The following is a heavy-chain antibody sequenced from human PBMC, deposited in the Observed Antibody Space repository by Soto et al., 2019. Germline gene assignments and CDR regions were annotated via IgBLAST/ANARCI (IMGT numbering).Heavy chain of an antibody. D-gene: IGHD3-16*02. V-gene: IGHV1-69*01. CDR3: AREKGYYDYVWGSYRYDAFDI. CDR1: GGTFSSYA. Sequence: QVQLVQSGAEVKKPGSSVKVSCKASGGTFSSYAISWVRQAPGQGLEWMGGIIPIFGTANYAQKFQGRVTITADESTSTAYMEVSSLRSEDTAVYYCAREKGYYDYVWGSYRYDAFDIWGQGTMVTVSS. CDR2: IIPIFGTA. J-gene: IGHJ3*02.